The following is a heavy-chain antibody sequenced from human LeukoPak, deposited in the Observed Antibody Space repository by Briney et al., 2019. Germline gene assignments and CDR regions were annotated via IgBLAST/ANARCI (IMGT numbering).Heavy chain of an antibody. CDR3: AKGRTRGFY. CDR1: GFTFSSYW. CDR2: IKEDGSEK. Sequence: GGSLRLSCAASGFTFSSYWMSWVRQAPGKGLEWVANIKEDGSEKYYVDSVKGRFTISRDNAKNSLYLQMNSLRAQDTAVYYCAKGRTRGFYWGQGTLVTVSS. V-gene: IGHV3-7*01. J-gene: IGHJ4*02. D-gene: IGHD2-8*01.